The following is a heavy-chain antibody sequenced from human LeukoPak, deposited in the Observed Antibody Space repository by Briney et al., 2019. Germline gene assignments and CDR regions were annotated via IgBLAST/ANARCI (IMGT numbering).Heavy chain of an antibody. CDR3: AKDRGSIVGATFDY. D-gene: IGHD1-26*01. CDR2: IRYDGSNK. V-gene: IGHV3-30*02. Sequence: GGSLRLSCAASGFTFSSYGMHWVRQAPGKGLEWVVFIRYDGSNKYYADSVKGRFTISRDNSKNTLYLQMNSLRAEDTAVYYCAKDRGSIVGATFDYWGQGTLVTVSS. J-gene: IGHJ4*02. CDR1: GFTFSSYG.